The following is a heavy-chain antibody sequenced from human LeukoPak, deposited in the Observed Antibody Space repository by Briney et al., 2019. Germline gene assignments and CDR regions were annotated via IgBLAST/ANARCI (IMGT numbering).Heavy chain of an antibody. Sequence: SGGSLRLSCAASGFTFSYYSMNWVRQAPGKGLEWVSSISSTSSYIYYADSVKGRFTISRDNAKNSLFLRMNSLRAEDTAVYYCALLAFYYDSSGQDAFDIWGQGTVVTVSS. CDR2: ISSTSSYI. V-gene: IGHV3-21*01. D-gene: IGHD3-22*01. CDR3: ALLAFYYDSSGQDAFDI. J-gene: IGHJ3*02. CDR1: GFTFSYYS.